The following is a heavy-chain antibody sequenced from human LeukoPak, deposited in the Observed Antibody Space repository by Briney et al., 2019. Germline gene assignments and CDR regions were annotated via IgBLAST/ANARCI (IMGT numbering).Heavy chain of an antibody. Sequence: SETLSLTCTVSGGSISSGVYYWNWIRQHPGKGLEWIGYIYYSGSTHYNPSLKSRVTISVDTSKNQFSLKLSSVTAADTAVYYCARFPQVPAAIEGNWFDSWGQGTLVSVSS. J-gene: IGHJ5*01. V-gene: IGHV4-31*03. CDR3: ARFPQVPAAIEGNWFDS. CDR1: GGSISSGVYY. D-gene: IGHD2-2*01. CDR2: IYYSGST.